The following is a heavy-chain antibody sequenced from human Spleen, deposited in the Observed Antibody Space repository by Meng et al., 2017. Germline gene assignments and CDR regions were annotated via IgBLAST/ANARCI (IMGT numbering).Heavy chain of an antibody. D-gene: IGHD2-21*02. CDR1: GFTFDDYA. V-gene: IGHV3-9*01. CDR2: IRWYRGSI. Sequence: SLKISCAASGFTFDDYAMHWVRQAPGKGLEWVSGIRWYRGSIGYADTVKGRFTISRDNAKNNLYLQMNSLRAEETDMYYCAKDTTDIPKMPEYWGQGTLVTVSS. CDR3: AKDTTDIPKMPEY. J-gene: IGHJ4*02.